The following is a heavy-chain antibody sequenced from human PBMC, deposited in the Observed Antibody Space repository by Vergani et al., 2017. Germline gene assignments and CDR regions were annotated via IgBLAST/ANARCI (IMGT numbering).Heavy chain of an antibody. CDR1: GGSFSGYY. CDR3: ARHFDGSNTWLQTYYFDY. CDR2: IYYRGST. Sequence: QVQLQQWGAGLLKPSETLSLTCAVYGGSFSGYYWSWIRQPPGKGLEWIGSIYYRGSTYYNPSLKSRVTISVDTSKNQFSLKLSSVTAADTAVYYCARHFDGSNTWLQTYYFDYWGQGTLVTVSS. D-gene: IGHD5-24*01. V-gene: IGHV4-34*01. J-gene: IGHJ4*02.